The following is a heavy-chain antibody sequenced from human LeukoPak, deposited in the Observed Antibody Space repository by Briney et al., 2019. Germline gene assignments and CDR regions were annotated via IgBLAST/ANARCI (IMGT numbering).Heavy chain of an antibody. CDR2: IYYSGST. Sequence: PSETLSLTCTVSGGSISGYYWSWIRQPPGKGLEYLGYIYYSGSTNYNPSLTSRVTISVDTSKNQFSLKLSSVTAADTAVYYCAKAAGKNWFDPWGQGTLVTVSS. D-gene: IGHD4-23*01. CDR1: GGSISGYY. J-gene: IGHJ5*02. CDR3: AKAAGKNWFDP. V-gene: IGHV4-59*01.